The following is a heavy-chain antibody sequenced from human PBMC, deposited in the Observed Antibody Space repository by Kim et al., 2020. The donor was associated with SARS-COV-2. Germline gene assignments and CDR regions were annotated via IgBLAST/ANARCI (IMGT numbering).Heavy chain of an antibody. D-gene: IGHD3-9*01. V-gene: IGHV3-7*01. CDR3: ARIGRYYDILTGYSPYGMDV. Sequence: GGSLRLSCEASGFTFSSYWMSWVRQAPGKGLEWVANIKQDGSEKYYVDSVKGRFTISRDNAKNSLYLQMNSLRAEDTAVYYCARIGRYYDILTGYSPYGMDVWGQGTTVTVSS. J-gene: IGHJ6*02. CDR2: IKQDGSEK. CDR1: GFTFSSYW.